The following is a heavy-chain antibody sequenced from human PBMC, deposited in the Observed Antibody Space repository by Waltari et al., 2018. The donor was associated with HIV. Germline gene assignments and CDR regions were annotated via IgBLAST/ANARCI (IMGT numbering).Heavy chain of an antibody. CDR2: IYTSGST. Sequence: QVQLQESGPGLVKPSQTLSLTCTVSGGSIGSGSYYWSWIRQPAGKGLEWIGRIYTSGSTNYNPSLKSRVTISVDTSKNQFSLKLSSVTAADTAVYYCARLGYYGSGSYHVYPSIDYWGQGTLVTVSS. CDR3: ARLGYYGSGSYHVYPSIDY. CDR1: GGSIGSGSYY. D-gene: IGHD3-10*01. V-gene: IGHV4-61*02. J-gene: IGHJ4*02.